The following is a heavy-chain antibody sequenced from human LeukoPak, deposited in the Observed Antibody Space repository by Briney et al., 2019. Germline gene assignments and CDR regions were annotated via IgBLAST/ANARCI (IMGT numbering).Heavy chain of an antibody. CDR2: IYRSGSA. CDR1: GFIVSDNH. D-gene: IGHD5-18*01. CDR3: ARAYSYGFLDD. J-gene: IGHJ4*02. V-gene: IGHV3-66*02. Sequence: PGGSLRLSCAASGFIVSDNHMSWVRQAPGKGLEWVSFIYRSGSAHYADFVEGRFTISRDNSKNPLYLQMNSLRVEDTAVYYCARAYSYGFLDDWGQGTLVTVSS.